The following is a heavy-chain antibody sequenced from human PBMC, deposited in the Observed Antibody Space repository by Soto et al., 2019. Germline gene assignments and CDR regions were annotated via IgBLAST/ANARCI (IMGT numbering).Heavy chain of an antibody. CDR3: TRDIHTYCSSTSCLYYYGMDV. CDR1: GFTFGDYA. V-gene: IGHV3-49*03. Sequence: GGSLRLSCTASGFTFGDYAMSWFRQAPGKGLERVGFIRSKAYGGTTEYAASVKGRFTISRDDSKSIAYLQMNSLKTKDTAVYYCTRDIHTYCSSTSCLYYYGMDVWGQGTTVTVSS. D-gene: IGHD2-2*01. CDR2: IRSKAYGGTT. J-gene: IGHJ6*01.